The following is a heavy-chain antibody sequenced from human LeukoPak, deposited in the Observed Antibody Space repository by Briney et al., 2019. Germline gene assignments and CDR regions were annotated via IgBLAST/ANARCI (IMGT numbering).Heavy chain of an antibody. D-gene: IGHD2-2*01. CDR1: GFTFSEYA. V-gene: IGHV3-64D*06. CDR2: ISNNGGST. CDR3: VRAGCSIRCYGNY. J-gene: IGHJ4*02. Sequence: GGSLRLSCSASGFTFSEYAIHWVRQAPGRGLEYVSAISNNGGSTYYADSVKDRFTISRDNSKNTLYLQMSSLRAEDTAVYYCVRAGCSIRCYGNYWGQGTLVTVSS.